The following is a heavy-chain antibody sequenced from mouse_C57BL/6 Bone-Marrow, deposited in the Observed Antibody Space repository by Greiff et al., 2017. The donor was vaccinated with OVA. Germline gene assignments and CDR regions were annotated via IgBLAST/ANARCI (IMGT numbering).Heavy chain of an antibody. J-gene: IGHJ4*01. CDR3: ARRDYSNSMDY. CDR2: ISSGSSTI. Sequence: EVMLVESGGGLVKPGGSLKLSCAASGFTFSDYGMHWVRQAPEKGLEWVAYISSGSSTIYYADTVKGRFTISRDNAKNTLFLQMTSLRSEDTAMYYCARRDYSNSMDYWGQGTSVTVSS. CDR1: GFTFSDYG. D-gene: IGHD2-5*01. V-gene: IGHV5-17*01.